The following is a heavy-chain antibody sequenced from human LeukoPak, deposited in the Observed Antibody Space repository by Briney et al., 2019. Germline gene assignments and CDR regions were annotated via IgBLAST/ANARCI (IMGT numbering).Heavy chain of an antibody. J-gene: IGHJ4*02. CDR2: INPNSGGT. Sequence: ASVKVSCKASGYTFTGYYMHWVRQAPGQGLEWMGWINPNSGGTNYAQKFQGRVTMTRDTSISTAYMELSRLRSDDTAVYYCARGNSSSWYVCDYWGQGTLVTVSS. CDR3: ARGNSSSWYVCDY. V-gene: IGHV1-2*02. CDR1: GYTFTGYY. D-gene: IGHD6-13*01.